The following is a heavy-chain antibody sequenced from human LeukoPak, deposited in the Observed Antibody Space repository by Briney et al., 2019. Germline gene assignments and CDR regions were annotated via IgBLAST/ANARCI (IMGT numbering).Heavy chain of an antibody. D-gene: IGHD3-22*01. CDR3: ARGIRDTRGYFALDI. Sequence: ASVKVSCKPSENTSSSLKINGGRQSTEQGFRGRGGLNPKVKRGNIGYAHTFQGRVTFTRDTSISTAYMELTNLRSEDTAVYYCARGIRDTRGYFALDIWGQGTMVIVSS. V-gene: IGHV1-8*03. J-gene: IGHJ3*02. CDR1: ENTSSSLK. CDR2: LNPKVKRGNI.